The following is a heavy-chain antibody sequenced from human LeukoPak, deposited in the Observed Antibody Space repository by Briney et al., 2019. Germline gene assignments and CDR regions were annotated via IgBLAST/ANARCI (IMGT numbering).Heavy chain of an antibody. J-gene: IGHJ3*02. CDR2: INHSGST. Sequence: SETLSLTCAVYGGSFSGYYWSWIRQPPGKGLEWIGEINHSGSTNYNPSLKSRVTISVDTSKSQFSLKLSSVTAADTAVYYCARQKCTSTSCLTKNAFDIWGQGTMVTVSS. CDR3: ARQKCTSTSCLTKNAFDI. V-gene: IGHV4-34*01. CDR1: GGSFSGYY. D-gene: IGHD2-2*01.